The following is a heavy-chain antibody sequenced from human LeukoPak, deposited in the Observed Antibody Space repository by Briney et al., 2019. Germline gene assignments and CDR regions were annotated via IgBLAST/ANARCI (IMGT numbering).Heavy chain of an antibody. V-gene: IGHV1-69*04. CDR3: ARPYGSGSYYSGWFDP. D-gene: IGHD3-10*01. CDR2: TIPILGIA. Sequence: GASVNVSRKASGGTFSSYAISWVRQPPGQGLEWMGRTIPILGIANYAQKFQGRVTITADKSTSTAYMELSNLRSEDTAVYYCARPYGSGSYYSGWFDPWGQGTTVTVSS. CDR1: GGTFSSYA. J-gene: IGHJ6*02.